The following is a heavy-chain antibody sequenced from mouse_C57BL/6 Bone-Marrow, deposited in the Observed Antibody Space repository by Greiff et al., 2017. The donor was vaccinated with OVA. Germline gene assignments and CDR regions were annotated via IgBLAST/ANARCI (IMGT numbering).Heavy chain of an antibody. V-gene: IGHV1-76*01. CDR3: ARRDAMDY. Sequence: QVQLQQSGAELVRPGASVKLSCKASGYTFTDYYIHWVKQRPGQGLEWIAKIYPGSGNTYYNEKFKGKATLTVDKSSSTAYMQLSSLTSEYSADYLRARRDAMDYWDQGKAVTVSA. CDR2: IYPGSGNT. CDR1: GYTFTDYY. J-gene: IGHJ4*01.